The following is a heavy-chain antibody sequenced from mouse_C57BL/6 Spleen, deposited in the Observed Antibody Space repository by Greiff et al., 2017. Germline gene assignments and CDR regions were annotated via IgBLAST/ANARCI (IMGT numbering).Heavy chain of an antibody. D-gene: IGHD3-2*02. Sequence: EVKLVESGGGLVQPGGSMKLSCAASGFTFSDAWMDWVRQSPEKGLELVAEIRNKANNHATYYAESVKGRVNISRDDSKRSVYLQMNSLLTEDTGIYYCTKPADSSGYAWFAYWGQGTLVTVSA. CDR1: GFTFSDAW. CDR3: TKPADSSGYAWFAY. CDR2: IRNKANNHAT. V-gene: IGHV6-6*01. J-gene: IGHJ3*01.